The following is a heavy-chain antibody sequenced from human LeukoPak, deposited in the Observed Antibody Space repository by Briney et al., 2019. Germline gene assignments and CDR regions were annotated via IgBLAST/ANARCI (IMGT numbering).Heavy chain of an antibody. CDR2: ISYDGSNK. V-gene: IGHV3-30*04. D-gene: IGHD4-17*01. J-gene: IGHJ5*02. CDR1: GFAFSSYA. Sequence: GGSLRLPCAASGFAFSSYAMHWVRQAPGKGLEWVAVISYDGSNKYYADSVKGRFTISRDNSKNTLYLQMNSLRAEDTAVYYCARVGDRLSWGQGTLVTVSS. CDR3: ARVGDRLS.